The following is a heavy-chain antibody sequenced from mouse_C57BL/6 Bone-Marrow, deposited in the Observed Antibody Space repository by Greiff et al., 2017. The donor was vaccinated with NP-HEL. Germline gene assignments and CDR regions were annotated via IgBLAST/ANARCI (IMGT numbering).Heavy chain of an antibody. CDR2: IDPSDGYT. J-gene: IGHJ1*03. D-gene: IGHD1-1*01. Sequence: QVQLKQPGAELVKPGASVKLSCKASGYTFTSYWMQWVKQRPGQGLEWIGEIDPSDGYTNYNQKFKGKATLTVDTSSSTAYMQLSSLTSEDSAVYYCARRVTTVVARYFDVWGTGTTVTVSS. V-gene: IGHV1-50*01. CDR1: GYTFTSYW. CDR3: ARRVTTVVARYFDV.